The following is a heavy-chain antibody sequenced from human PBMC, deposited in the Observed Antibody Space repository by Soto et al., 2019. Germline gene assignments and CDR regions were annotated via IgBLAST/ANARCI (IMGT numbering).Heavy chain of an antibody. V-gene: IGHV1-18*01. CDR1: GYTFTSYG. J-gene: IGHJ4*02. Sequence: QVQLVQSGAEGKKPGASVKVSCKASGYTFTSYGISWVRQAPGQELEWMGWISAYNGNTNYAQKLQGRVTMTTDTSTSTAYMELRSLRSDDTAVYYCARDLTMVRGKGVIDYWGQGTLVTVSS. CDR3: ARDLTMVRGKGVIDY. CDR2: ISAYNGNT. D-gene: IGHD3-10*01.